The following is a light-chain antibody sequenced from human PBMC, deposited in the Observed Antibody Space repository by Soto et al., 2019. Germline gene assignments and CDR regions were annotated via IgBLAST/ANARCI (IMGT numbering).Light chain of an antibody. J-gene: IGKJ1*01. CDR1: QSVSVN. CDR2: GVS. CDR3: QQYDSSPRT. V-gene: IGKV3-15*01. Sequence: EIVMTQSPGTLSVSPGERATLSCRASQSVSVNLAWYQQKPGQAPRLLIYGVSTRATGIPARFSGSESGTEFTLTISSLQSEDFAVYYCQQYDSSPRTFGQGTKVE.